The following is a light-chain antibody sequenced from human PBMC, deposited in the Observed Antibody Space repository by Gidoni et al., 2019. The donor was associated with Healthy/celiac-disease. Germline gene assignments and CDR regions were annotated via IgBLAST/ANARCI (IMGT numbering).Light chain of an antibody. J-gene: IGKJ1*01. CDR2: KAS. CDR1: QSISSW. Sequence: DIQMTQSPSTLSASVGDRVTITCRASQSISSWLAWYQQKPGKAPKLLIYKASSLESGVPSRFRGSVSGTEFTLTISSLQPDDFATYYCQQYNSYPETFGQGTKVEIK. CDR3: QQYNSYPET. V-gene: IGKV1-5*03.